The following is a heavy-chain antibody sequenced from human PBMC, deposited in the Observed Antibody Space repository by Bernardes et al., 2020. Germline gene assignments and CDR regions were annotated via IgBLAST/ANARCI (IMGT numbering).Heavy chain of an antibody. CDR2: ISAYNGNK. Sequence: ASVKVSCKASGYTFTSYGISWVRQAPGQGLAGMGWISAYNGNKHYAQKLQGRVTMTTDTSTSTAYMELRSLRSDDTAVYYCARDLLRDEYCSSTSWQNFDYWGQGTLVTVSS. CDR1: GYTFTSYG. CDR3: ARDLLRDEYCSSTSWQNFDY. J-gene: IGHJ4*02. V-gene: IGHV1-18*01. D-gene: IGHD2-2*01.